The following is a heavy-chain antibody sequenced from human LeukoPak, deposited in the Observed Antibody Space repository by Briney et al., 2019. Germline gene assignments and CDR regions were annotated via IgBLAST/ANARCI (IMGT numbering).Heavy chain of an antibody. CDR2: IYYSRST. Sequence: PSQTLSLTCTVSGGSISSGGYYWSWIRQHPGKGLEWVGYIYYSRSTYYNPSLKSRVTISVDTSKIQFSLKLSSVTAADTAVYYCARGDLLEWLSSGYYMDVWGKGTTVTVSS. D-gene: IGHD3-3*01. CDR1: GGSISSGGYY. J-gene: IGHJ6*03. CDR3: ARGDLLEWLSSGYYMDV. V-gene: IGHV4-31*03.